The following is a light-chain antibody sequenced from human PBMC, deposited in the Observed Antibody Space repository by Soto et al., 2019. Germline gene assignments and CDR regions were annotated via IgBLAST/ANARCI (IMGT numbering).Light chain of an antibody. V-gene: IGKV3-15*01. J-gene: IGKJ5*01. CDR3: QQYNDWPPIT. CDR2: GIS. Sequence: EIVLTHSPGTLSLSPGERATLSFRSSQSVRSSYLAWFQQKPGQAPRLLIYGISTRANGIPTRFRGSGSGTEFTLTISSLQSEDFAVYFCQQYNDWPPITFGQGTRLEIK. CDR1: QSVRSSY.